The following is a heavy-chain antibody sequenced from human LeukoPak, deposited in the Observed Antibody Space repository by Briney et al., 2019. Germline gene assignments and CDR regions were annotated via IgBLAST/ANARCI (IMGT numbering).Heavy chain of an antibody. CDR2: INPNNGGT. D-gene: IGHD2-15*01. V-gene: IGHV1-2*02. CDR3: ALGYCSGGSCYDFDY. J-gene: IGHJ4*02. Sequence: ASVKVSCKASGYTFTAYYMHWVRQAPGQGLEWMGWINPNNGGTNYAQKFQGRVTMTRDTSISTAYMELSRLRSDDTAVYYCALGYCSGGSCYDFDYWGQGTLVTVSS. CDR1: GYTFTAYY.